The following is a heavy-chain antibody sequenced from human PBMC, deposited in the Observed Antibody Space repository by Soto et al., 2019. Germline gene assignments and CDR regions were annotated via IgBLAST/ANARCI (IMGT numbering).Heavy chain of an antibody. CDR1: GYTFTSYA. J-gene: IGHJ6*02. D-gene: IGHD1-26*01. V-gene: IGHV1-3*01. Sequence: QVQLVQSGAEVKKPGASVKVSCKASGYTFTSYAMHWVRQAPGQRLEWMGWINAGNGNTKYSQKFQGRVTITRDTSANTAYMELSSLRSEDTAVYYCARSLNPQIRVGATFYGMDVWGQGTTVTVSS. CDR3: ARSLNPQIRVGATFYGMDV. CDR2: INAGNGNT.